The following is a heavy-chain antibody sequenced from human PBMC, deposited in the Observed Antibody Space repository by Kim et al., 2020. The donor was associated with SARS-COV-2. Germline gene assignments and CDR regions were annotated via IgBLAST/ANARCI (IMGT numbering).Heavy chain of an antibody. J-gene: IGHJ6*02. V-gene: IGHV3-33*06. CDR2: IWYDGSNK. D-gene: IGHD1-1*01. CDR1: GFTFSSYG. Sequence: GGSLRLSCAASGFTFSSYGMHWVRQAPGKGLEWVAVIWYDGSNKYYADSVKGRFTISRDNSKNTLYLQMNSLRAEDTAVYYCAKELLEGYYYGMDVWGQGTTVTVSS. CDR3: AKELLEGYYYGMDV.